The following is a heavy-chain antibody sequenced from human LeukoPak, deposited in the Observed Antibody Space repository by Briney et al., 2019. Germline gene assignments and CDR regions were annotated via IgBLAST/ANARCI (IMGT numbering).Heavy chain of an antibody. D-gene: IGHD1-26*01. CDR3: ASHGASGSYGWFDP. J-gene: IGHJ5*02. CDR2: ISSSSSTI. V-gene: IGHV3-11*04. Sequence: GGSLRLSCAASGFTFSDYYMSWIRQAPGKGLEWVSYISSSSSTIYYADSVKGRFTISRDNAKNSLYLQMNSLRAEDTAVYYCASHGASGSYGWFDPWGQGTLVTVSS. CDR1: GFTFSDYY.